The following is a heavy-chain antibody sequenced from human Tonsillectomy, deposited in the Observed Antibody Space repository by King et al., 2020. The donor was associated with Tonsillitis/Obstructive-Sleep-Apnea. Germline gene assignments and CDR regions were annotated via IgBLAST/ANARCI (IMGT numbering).Heavy chain of an antibody. D-gene: IGHD1-26*01. CDR2: INHSGST. CDR3: ASLQDSGRYYTFDI. J-gene: IGHJ3*02. Sequence: VQLQQWGAGLLKPSETLSLTCAVYGGSFSGYYWSWIRQPPGKGLEWIGEINHSGSTNYNPSLKSRVTISVDTSKNQFSLKLSSVTAADTAVYYCASLQDSGRYYTFDIWGQGTMVTVSS. CDR1: GGSFSGYY. V-gene: IGHV4-34*01.